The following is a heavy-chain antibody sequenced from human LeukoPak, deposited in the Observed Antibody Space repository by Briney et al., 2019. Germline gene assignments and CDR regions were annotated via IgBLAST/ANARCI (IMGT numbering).Heavy chain of an antibody. CDR1: GFTVSSNY. J-gene: IGHJ5*02. D-gene: IGHD3-22*01. CDR2: IYSGGST. V-gene: IGHV3-53*01. Sequence: GGSLRLSCAASGFTVSSNYMSWVRQAPGKGLEWVSVIYSGGSTYYADSVKGRFTISRDNSKNTLYLQMNSLRAEDTAVYYCARGNYDSSGYYSTWGQGTLVTVSS. CDR3: ARGNYDSSGYYST.